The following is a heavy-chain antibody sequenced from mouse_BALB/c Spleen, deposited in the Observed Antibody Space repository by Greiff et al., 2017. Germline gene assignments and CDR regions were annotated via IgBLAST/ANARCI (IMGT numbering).Heavy chain of an antibody. CDR1: GYAFTNYL. Sequence: QVQLQQSGAELVRPGTSVKVSCKASGYAFTNYLIEWVKQRPGQGLEWIGVINPGSGGTNYNEKFKGKATLTADKSSSTAYMQLSSLTSDDSAVYFCAREGDYGSSLPFDYWGQGTTLTVSS. CDR3: AREGDYGSSLPFDY. J-gene: IGHJ2*01. CDR2: INPGSGGT. V-gene: IGHV1-54*01. D-gene: IGHD1-1*01.